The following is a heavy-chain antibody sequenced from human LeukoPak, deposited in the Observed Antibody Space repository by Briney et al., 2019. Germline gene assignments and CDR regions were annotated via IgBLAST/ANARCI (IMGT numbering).Heavy chain of an antibody. J-gene: IGHJ6*02. V-gene: IGHV4-59*08. D-gene: IGHD3-3*01. CDR3: ARLYDFWSGCQSGGMDV. CDR1: GGSFSGYY. Sequence: PSETLSLTCAVYGGSFSGYYWSWIRQPPGKGLEWIGYIYYSGSTNYNPSLKSRVTISVDTSKNQFSLKLSSVTAADTAVYYCARLYDFWSGCQSGGMDVWGQGTTVTVSS. CDR2: IYYSGST.